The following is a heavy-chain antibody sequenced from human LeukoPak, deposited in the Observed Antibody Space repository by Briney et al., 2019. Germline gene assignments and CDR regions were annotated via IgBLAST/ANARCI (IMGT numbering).Heavy chain of an antibody. D-gene: IGHD6-13*01. CDR1: GGSISSGGYY. V-gene: IGHV4-31*03. CDR2: IYYSGST. J-gene: IGHJ4*02. CDR3: ARHGSIATGAFTY. Sequence: KPSQTLSLTCTVSGGSISSGGYYWSWIRQHPGKGLEWIGYIYYSGSTYYNPSLKSRVTISVDTSKNQFSLKLGSVTAADTAVYYCARHGSIATGAFTYWGQGTLVTVSS.